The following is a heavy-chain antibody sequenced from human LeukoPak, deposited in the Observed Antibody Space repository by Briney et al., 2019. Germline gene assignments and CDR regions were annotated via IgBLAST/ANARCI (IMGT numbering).Heavy chain of an antibody. CDR2: ISYDGSNK. CDR1: GFTFSSYG. CDR3: AKVLWSGYYPFDY. J-gene: IGHJ4*02. Sequence: GGSLRLSCAASGFTFSSYGMHWVRQAPGKGLEWVAVISYDGSNKYYADSVKGRFTISRDNSKNTLYLQMNSLRAEDTAVYYCAKVLWSGYYPFDYWGQGTLVAVSS. V-gene: IGHV3-30*18. D-gene: IGHD3-3*01.